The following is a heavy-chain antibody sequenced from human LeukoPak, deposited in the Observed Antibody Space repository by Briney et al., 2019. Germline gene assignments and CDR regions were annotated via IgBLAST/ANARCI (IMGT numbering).Heavy chain of an antibody. CDR3: ARSRFRDAFDI. CDR1: GGSISNYY. D-gene: IGHD3-10*01. CDR2: IYPSGST. J-gene: IGHJ3*02. Sequence: PSETLSLTCTVSGGSISNYYWSWIRQPAGKGLEWIGRIYPSGSTTYNPSLKSRLTMSVDTSKNQFSLRLSSVTAADTAVYYCARSRFRDAFDIWGQGTMVTVSS. V-gene: IGHV4-4*07.